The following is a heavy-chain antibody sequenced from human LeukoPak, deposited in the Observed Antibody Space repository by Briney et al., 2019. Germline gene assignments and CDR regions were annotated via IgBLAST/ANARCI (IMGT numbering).Heavy chain of an antibody. D-gene: IGHD5-18*01. Sequence: SVKVSCTASGGTFSSYAISWVRQAPGQGLEWMGGIIPIFGTANYAQKFQGRVTMTRDTSTSTVYMELSSLRSEDTAVYYCARALGYGYYYYYGMDVWGQGTTVTVSS. J-gene: IGHJ6*02. V-gene: IGHV1-69*05. CDR1: GGTFSSYA. CDR2: IIPIFGTA. CDR3: ARALGYGYYYYYGMDV.